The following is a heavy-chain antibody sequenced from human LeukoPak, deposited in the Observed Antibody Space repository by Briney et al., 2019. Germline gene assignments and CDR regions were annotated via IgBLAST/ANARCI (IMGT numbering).Heavy chain of an antibody. CDR2: IYYSGST. D-gene: IGHD6-13*01. CDR1: GGSISSSSYY. Sequence: KPSETLSLTCTVSGGSISSSSYYWGWIRQPPGKGLEWIGSIYYSGSTYYNPSLKSRVTISVDTSKNQFSLKLSSVTAADTAVYYCARDRIAAAGPAMDAFDIWGQGTMVTVSS. J-gene: IGHJ3*02. CDR3: ARDRIAAAGPAMDAFDI. V-gene: IGHV4-39*07.